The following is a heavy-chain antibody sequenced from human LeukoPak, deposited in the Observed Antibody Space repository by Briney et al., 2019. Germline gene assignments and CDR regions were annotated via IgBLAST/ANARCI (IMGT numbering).Heavy chain of an antibody. D-gene: IGHD1-26*01. CDR1: GFTFSSYW. J-gene: IGHJ4*02. CDR2: IRQDGSEK. V-gene: IGHV3-7*01. CDR3: ARVMWEFDY. Sequence: GGSLRHSCSASGFTFSSYWMSWVRQAPGRGLEWVANIRQDGSEKYYVDSVKGRFTISRYNAKNSLYLQMNSLRAEDTAVYYCARVMWEFDYWGQGTLVTVSS.